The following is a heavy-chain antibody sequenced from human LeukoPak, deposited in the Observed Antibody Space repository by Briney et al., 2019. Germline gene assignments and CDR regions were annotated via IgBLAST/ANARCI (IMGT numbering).Heavy chain of an antibody. CDR3: ARDPSSGWYLKGWFDP. D-gene: IGHD6-19*01. CDR2: ISSSGRTI. V-gene: IGHV3-48*03. CDR1: GFTFSSYE. J-gene: IGHJ5*02. Sequence: GGSLRLSCAASGFTFSSYEMNSVRQAPGKGLEWVSYISSSGRTIYYADSVKGRFTISKDNTKNSLYLQMTSLRAEDTAVYYCARDPSSGWYLKGWFDPWGQGTLVTVSS.